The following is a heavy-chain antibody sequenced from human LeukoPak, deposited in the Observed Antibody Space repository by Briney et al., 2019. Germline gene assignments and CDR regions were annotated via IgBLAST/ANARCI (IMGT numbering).Heavy chain of an antibody. Sequence: GGSLRLSCAASGFTFSSYAMSWVHQAPGKGLEWVSAISGSGGSTYYADSVKGRFTISRDNSKNTLYLQMNSLRAEDTAVYYCAKGLGIVAKIFEQAHGAFDIWGQGTMVTVSS. D-gene: IGHD5-12*01. J-gene: IGHJ3*02. CDR1: GFTFSSYA. CDR3: AKGLGIVAKIFEQAHGAFDI. V-gene: IGHV3-23*01. CDR2: ISGSGGST.